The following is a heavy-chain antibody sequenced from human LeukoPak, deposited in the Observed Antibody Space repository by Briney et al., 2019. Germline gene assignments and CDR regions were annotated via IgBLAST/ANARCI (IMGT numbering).Heavy chain of an antibody. Sequence: PGGSLRLSCAASGFTFSSYSINWVRQAPGKGLQWVGFIRSKAFDETTEYAASVKGRFTISRDDSKRIAYLQMNSLKIEDTAVYYCASSFGQLSFFDYWGQGALVTVSS. J-gene: IGHJ4*02. CDR3: ASSFGQLSFFDY. V-gene: IGHV3-49*04. CDR1: GFTFSSYS. CDR2: IRSKAFDETT. D-gene: IGHD3-10*01.